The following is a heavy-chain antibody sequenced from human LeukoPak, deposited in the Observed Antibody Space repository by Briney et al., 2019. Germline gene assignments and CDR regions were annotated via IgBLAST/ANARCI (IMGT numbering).Heavy chain of an antibody. CDR2: INHSGST. D-gene: IGHD3-10*01. CDR3: ARVQHGSGSYYSWFDP. J-gene: IGHJ5*02. CDR1: GGSFSGYY. Sequence: PSETLSLTCAVYGGSFSGYYWSWIRQPPGKGLEWIGEINHSGSTNYNPSLKSRVTISVDTSKNQFSLKLSSVTAADTAVYYCARVQHGSGSYYSWFDPWGQGTLVTVSS. V-gene: IGHV4-34*01.